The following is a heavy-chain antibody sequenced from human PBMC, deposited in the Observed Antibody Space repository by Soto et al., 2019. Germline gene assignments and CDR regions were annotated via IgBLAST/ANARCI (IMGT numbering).Heavy chain of an antibody. D-gene: IGHD5-12*01. CDR3: AKWTYLDF. Sequence: AGGSLRLSCTTSGFSFASFALTWVRQAPGQGLEWVATIVGSDAKTHYADSVKGRFSSSRGASRNTVYLPMDNLRADDTAIYYCAKWTYLDFWGQGTRVTVSS. V-gene: IGHV3-23*01. CDR1: GFSFASFA. J-gene: IGHJ4*02. CDR2: IVGSDAKT.